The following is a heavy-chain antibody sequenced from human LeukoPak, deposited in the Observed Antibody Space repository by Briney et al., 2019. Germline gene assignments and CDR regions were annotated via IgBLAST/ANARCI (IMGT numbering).Heavy chain of an antibody. V-gene: IGHV3-30*18. Sequence: PGGSLRLSCAASGFTFSSYGMHWVRQAPGKGLEWVAVISYDGSNKYYADSVKGRFTISRDNSKNTLYLQMNSLRAEDTAVYYCAKDNDSAFDIWGQGTMVTVSS. CDR1: GFTFSSYG. CDR2: ISYDGSNK. D-gene: IGHD2-21*02. CDR3: AKDNDSAFDI. J-gene: IGHJ3*02.